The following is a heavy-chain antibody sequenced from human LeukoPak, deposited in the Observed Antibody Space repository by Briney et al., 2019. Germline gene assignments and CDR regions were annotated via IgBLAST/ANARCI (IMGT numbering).Heavy chain of an antibody. J-gene: IGHJ4*02. D-gene: IGHD2-2*02. CDR2: IIPIFGTA. CDR1: GGTFSSYA. CDR3: ARSPGKYCSSTSCYNPYYFDY. V-gene: IGHV1-69*05. Sequence: SVKVSCKASGGTFSSYAISWVRQAPGQGLEWMGGIIPIFGTANYAQKFQGRVTITTDESTSTAYMELSSLRSEDTAVYYCARSPGKYCSSTSCYNPYYFDYWGQGTLVTVSS.